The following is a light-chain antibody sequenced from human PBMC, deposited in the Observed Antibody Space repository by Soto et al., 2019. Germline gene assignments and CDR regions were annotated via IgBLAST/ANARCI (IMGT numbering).Light chain of an antibody. J-gene: IGLJ1*01. CDR2: ENN. V-gene: IGLV1-51*02. CDR1: SSNIGNNY. Sequence: QSVLTQPPSVSAAPGQKVTISCSGSSSNIGNNYVIWYQQLPGTAPKLLIYENNKRSSGIPDRFSGSKSGTSATLGITGLQTGDEADYYCGTWYSSLSAYVFGTGTKVTVL. CDR3: GTWYSSLSAYV.